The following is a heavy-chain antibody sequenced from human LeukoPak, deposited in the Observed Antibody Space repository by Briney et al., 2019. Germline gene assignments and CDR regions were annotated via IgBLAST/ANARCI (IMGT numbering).Heavy chain of an antibody. D-gene: IGHD3-10*01. J-gene: IGHJ6*03. V-gene: IGHV4-4*07. CDR3: ASGSSAAGSYYYYYIDV. CDR1: GGSTSSYY. CDR2: IYTSGST. Sequence: KPSETLSLTCTVSGGSTSSYYWSWIRQPAGKGLEWIGRIYTSGSTNYNPSLKSRVTMSVDTSKNQFSLKLSSVTAADTAVYYCASGSSAAGSYYYYYIDVWGKGTTVTVSS.